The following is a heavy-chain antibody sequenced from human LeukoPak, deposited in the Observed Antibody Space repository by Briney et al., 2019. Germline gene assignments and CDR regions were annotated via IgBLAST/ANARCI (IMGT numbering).Heavy chain of an antibody. CDR3: ARDIYFGSSWY. V-gene: IGHV3-21*01. J-gene: IGHJ4*02. CDR2: ISGDSTDI. Sequence: GGSLRLSCAASGFTFSNAWMSWVRQAPGKGLEWVSSISGDSTDIYYADSVKGRFIISRDNAKNSLYLQMNSLRAEDTAVYYCARDIYFGSSWYWGQGTLVTVSS. CDR1: GFTFSNAW. D-gene: IGHD6-13*01.